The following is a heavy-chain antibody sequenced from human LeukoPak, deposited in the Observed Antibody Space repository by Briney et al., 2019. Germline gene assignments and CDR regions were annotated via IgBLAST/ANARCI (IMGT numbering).Heavy chain of an antibody. CDR3: ARGGDSHGLSPGWFDH. V-gene: IGHV4-4*07. Sequence: SETLSLTCTVSGGSMSSYYWSGIRQPAGKGLEWIGRIYTSGSTNYNPSLKSRVTISVDKSKNQFSLKLSSVTAADTAVYYCARGGDSHGLSPGWFDHWGEGTLVTVSS. D-gene: IGHD5-18*01. CDR2: IYTSGST. J-gene: IGHJ5*02. CDR1: GGSMSSYY.